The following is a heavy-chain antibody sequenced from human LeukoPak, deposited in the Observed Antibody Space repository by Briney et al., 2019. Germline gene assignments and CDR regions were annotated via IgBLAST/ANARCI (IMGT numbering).Heavy chain of an antibody. J-gene: IGHJ5*02. CDR3: DP. Sequence: PSETLSLTCTVSRGSISSGTSYWGWIRQPPGKGLEYIGSIYYSGSTFCNSSLKSRVTISVDTSQNQFSLMLNSDHSDFGDPNWFDPWGQGILVTVSS. CDR1: RGSISSGTSY. D-gene: IGHD4-17*01. CDR2: IYYSGST. V-gene: IGHV4-39*01.